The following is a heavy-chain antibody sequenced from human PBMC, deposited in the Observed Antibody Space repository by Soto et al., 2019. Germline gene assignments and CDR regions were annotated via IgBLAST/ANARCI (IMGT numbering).Heavy chain of an antibody. Sequence: GGSLRLSCAASGFTFSSYAMSWVRQAPGKGLEWVSAISGSGGSTYYEDSVKGRFTISRDNSKNTLYLQMNSLRAEDTAVYYCAKYYYDSSGYDAFDIWGQGTMVTVSS. CDR3: AKYYYDSSGYDAFDI. CDR2: ISGSGGST. J-gene: IGHJ3*02. CDR1: GFTFSSYA. D-gene: IGHD3-22*01. V-gene: IGHV3-23*01.